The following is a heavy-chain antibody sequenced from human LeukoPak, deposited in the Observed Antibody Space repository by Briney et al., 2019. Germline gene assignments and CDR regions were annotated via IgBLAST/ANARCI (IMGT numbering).Heavy chain of an antibody. V-gene: IGHV4-59*01. D-gene: IGHD3-10*01. CDR2: IYTSGST. CDR3: ARGDGSGSPPRF. CDR1: GGSISSYY. Sequence: PSETLSLTCTVSGGSISSYYWSWIRQPPGKRLEWIGYIYTSGSTNYNPSLKSRVTISVDTSKNQFSLKLSSVTAADTAVYYCARGDGSGSPPRFWGQGTLVTVSS. J-gene: IGHJ4*02.